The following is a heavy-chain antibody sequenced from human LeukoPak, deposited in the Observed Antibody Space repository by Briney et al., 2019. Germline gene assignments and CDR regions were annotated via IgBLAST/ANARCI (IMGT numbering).Heavy chain of an antibody. V-gene: IGHV3-21*04. Sequence: GGSLRLSCAASGFTFSSYSMHWVRQSPGKGLEWVSSISSSSSYIYYTDSLKGRFTISRDNAKKSLYLQMNSLRAEDMALYYCAKGPDYDILTPIDYWGQGTLVTVSS. D-gene: IGHD3-9*01. CDR2: ISSSSSYI. J-gene: IGHJ4*02. CDR3: AKGPDYDILTPIDY. CDR1: GFTFSSYS.